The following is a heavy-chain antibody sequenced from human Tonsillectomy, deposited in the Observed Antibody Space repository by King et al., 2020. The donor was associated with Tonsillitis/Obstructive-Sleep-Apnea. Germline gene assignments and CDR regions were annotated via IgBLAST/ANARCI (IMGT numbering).Heavy chain of an antibody. Sequence: VQLVESGGGLVKPGGSLRLSCAASGFTFSDYYMSWIRQAPGKGLEWVSYISGSTGYTNYADSVKGRFTISRDNAKDSLFLQMNSLRAEDTAVYYCARLYSGYEWYGYFDLWGRGTLVTVSA. CDR1: GFTFSDYY. CDR3: ARLYSGYEWYGYFDL. D-gene: IGHD5-12*01. V-gene: IGHV3-11*05. CDR2: ISGSTGYT. J-gene: IGHJ2*01.